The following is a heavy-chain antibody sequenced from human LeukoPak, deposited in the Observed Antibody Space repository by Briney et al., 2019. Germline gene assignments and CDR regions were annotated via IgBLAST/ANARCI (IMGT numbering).Heavy chain of an antibody. Sequence: GESLKISCKGSGYSFTSYWISWVRQMPGKGLEWMGRIDPSDSYSNYSPSFQGHVTISADKSISTAYLQWSSLKASDTAMYYCARRTGDAFDIWGQGTMVTVSS. CDR1: GYSFTSYW. CDR2: IDPSDSYS. CDR3: ARRTGDAFDI. J-gene: IGHJ3*02. V-gene: IGHV5-10-1*01. D-gene: IGHD3/OR15-3a*01.